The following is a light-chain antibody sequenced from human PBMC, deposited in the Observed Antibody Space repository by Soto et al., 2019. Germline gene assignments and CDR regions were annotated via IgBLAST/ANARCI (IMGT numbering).Light chain of an antibody. CDR3: QQYGSSPTWT. CDR2: GAS. Sequence: ESVFTQSPGTLSLSPGERATLSCRASQSVSSNYLAWYQQKPGQAPRLLIYGASTRASDIPDRFSGSGSGTDFTLTISRLEPEDSAVYYCQQYGSSPTWTFGQGTKVDIK. J-gene: IGKJ1*01. V-gene: IGKV3-20*01. CDR1: QSVSSNY.